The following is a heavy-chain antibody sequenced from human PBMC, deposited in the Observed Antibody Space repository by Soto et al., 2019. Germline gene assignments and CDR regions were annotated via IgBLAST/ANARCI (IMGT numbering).Heavy chain of an antibody. Sequence: ASGKVSCKASGYTFTSYYMHWVRQAPGQGLEWMGIINPSGGSTSYAQKFQGRVTMTRDTSTSTVYMELSSLRSEDTAVYYCARYCSSGWYLDYWGQGTLVTVSS. CDR2: INPSGGST. CDR1: GYTFTSYY. CDR3: ARYCSSGWYLDY. V-gene: IGHV1-46*01. D-gene: IGHD6-19*01. J-gene: IGHJ4*02.